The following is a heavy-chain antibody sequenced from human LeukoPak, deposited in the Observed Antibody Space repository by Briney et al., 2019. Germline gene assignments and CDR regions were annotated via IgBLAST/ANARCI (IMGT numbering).Heavy chain of an antibody. CDR3: ARGDCSSTSCHGGNWFDP. D-gene: IGHD2-2*01. CDR2: INPNSGGT. CDR1: GYTFTGYY. Sequence: ASVKVSCKASGYTFTGYYMHWVRQAPGQGLEWMGWINPNSGGTNYAQKFQGRVTMTRDTSISTAYMGLSSLRSDDTAVYFCARGDCSSTSCHGGNWFDPWGQGTLVTVSS. J-gene: IGHJ5*02. V-gene: IGHV1-2*02.